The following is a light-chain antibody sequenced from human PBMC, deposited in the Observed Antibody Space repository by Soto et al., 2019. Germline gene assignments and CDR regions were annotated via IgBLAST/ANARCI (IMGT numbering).Light chain of an antibody. V-gene: IGKV1-5*03. CDR1: QSIRSW. CDR2: KAS. J-gene: IGKJ1*01. Sequence: DIQMTQSPSTLSASVGDRITITCRASQSIRSWLAWYQQKPGKAPKVLIYKASSLESGVPSRFSGSGSGTEFTLTISSLQPDDFATYYCQQYQTYWSFGQGTKVEIK. CDR3: QQYQTYWS.